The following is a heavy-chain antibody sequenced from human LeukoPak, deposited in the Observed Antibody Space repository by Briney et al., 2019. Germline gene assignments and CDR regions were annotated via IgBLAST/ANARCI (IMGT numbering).Heavy chain of an antibody. CDR3: ARTMYYYGSGSYLAPELSRIGWFDP. CDR2: ITISGGST. Sequence: GGSLRLSCAASGFTFSSYAMSWVRQAPGKGLEWGSSITISGGSTYYADSVRGRFTISRDNSKNTLYLQMNSLRDEDTAVYYCARTMYYYGSGSYLAPELSRIGWFDPWGQGTLVTVSS. CDR1: GFTFSSYA. J-gene: IGHJ5*02. V-gene: IGHV3-23*01. D-gene: IGHD3-10*01.